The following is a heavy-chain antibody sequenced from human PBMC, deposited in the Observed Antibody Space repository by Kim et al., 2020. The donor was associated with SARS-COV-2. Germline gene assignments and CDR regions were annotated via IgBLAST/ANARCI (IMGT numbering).Heavy chain of an antibody. Sequence: SETLSLTCTVSGGSISSYYWSWIRQPPGKGLEWIGYIYYSGSTNYNPSLKSRVTISVDKSKNQFSLKLSSVTAADTAVYYCAGTKYPYYVYYWGPGTLGTVSS. V-gene: IGHV4-59*13. CDR3: AGTKYPYYVYY. CDR1: GGSISSYY. CDR2: IYYSGST. J-gene: IGHJ4*02. D-gene: IGHD2-2*02.